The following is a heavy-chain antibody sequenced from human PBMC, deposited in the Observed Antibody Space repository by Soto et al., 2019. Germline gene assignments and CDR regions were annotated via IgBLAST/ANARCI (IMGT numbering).Heavy chain of an antibody. CDR2: ISTYNGNT. CDR1: GYTFTRSG. D-gene: IGHD3-10*01. Sequence: ASVKVSCKASGYTFTRSGISWVRQAPGQGLEWMGWISTYNGNTNYAQKLQGRVTMTTDTSTSTAYMELRSLRSDDTAVYYCARDGPMDRAFDIWGQGTMVTVSS. CDR3: ARDGPMDRAFDI. J-gene: IGHJ3*02. V-gene: IGHV1-18*01.